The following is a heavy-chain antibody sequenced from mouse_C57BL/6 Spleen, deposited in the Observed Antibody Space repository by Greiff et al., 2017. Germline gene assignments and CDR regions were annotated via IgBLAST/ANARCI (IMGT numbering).Heavy chain of an antibody. CDR2: IYPGDGST. CDR3: ARGGYDRYFGV. J-gene: IGHJ1*03. CDR1: GYTFTDHT. Sequence: VQLQQSDAELVKPGASVKLSCTASGYTFTDHTIHWMKQRPEQGLEWIGYIYPGDGSTKYNEKFKGKATFTADKSSSTAYLQLNSLTSEDAAVYFCARGGYDRYFGVWGTGTTVTVSS. D-gene: IGHD2-14*01. V-gene: IGHV1-78*01.